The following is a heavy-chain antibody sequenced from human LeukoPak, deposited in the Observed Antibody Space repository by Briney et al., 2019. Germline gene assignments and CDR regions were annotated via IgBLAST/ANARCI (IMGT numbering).Heavy chain of an antibody. Sequence: ASVKVSCKVSGYTLTELSMHWVRQAPGKGLEWMGGFDPEDGETIYAQKFQGRVTMTEDTSTDTAYMELSSLRSEDTAVYYCARGPLSSDYTHAFDIWGQGTMVTVSS. CDR3: ARGPLSSDYTHAFDI. V-gene: IGHV1-24*01. CDR2: FDPEDGET. D-gene: IGHD4-11*01. J-gene: IGHJ3*02. CDR1: GYTLTELS.